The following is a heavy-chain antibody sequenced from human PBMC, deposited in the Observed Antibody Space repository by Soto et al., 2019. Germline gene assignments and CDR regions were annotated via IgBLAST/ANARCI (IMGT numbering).Heavy chain of an antibody. CDR1: GGSISSGGYY. Sequence: TLALTCTVSGGSISSGGYYGSWIRQHPGKGLEWIGYIYYSGSTYYNPSLKSRVTISVDTSKNQFSLKLRSVTAADTAVYYCARAPVLRYFDWSPIDYWGQGTLVTVSS. V-gene: IGHV4-31*03. CDR3: ARAPVLRYFDWSPIDY. D-gene: IGHD3-9*01. J-gene: IGHJ4*02. CDR2: IYYSGST.